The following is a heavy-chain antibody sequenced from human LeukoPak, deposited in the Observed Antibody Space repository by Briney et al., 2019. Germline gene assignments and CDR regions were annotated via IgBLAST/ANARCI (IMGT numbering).Heavy chain of an antibody. CDR3: ARGYDILTGPGYFDY. Sequence: GGSLRLSCAASGFTFSSYSMNWVRQAPGKGLEWVSSISSSSSYIYYADSVKGRSTISRDNAKNSLYLQMNSLRAEDTAVYYCARGYDILTGPGYFDYWGQGTLVTVSS. D-gene: IGHD3-9*01. J-gene: IGHJ4*02. CDR1: GFTFSSYS. CDR2: ISSSSSYI. V-gene: IGHV3-21*01.